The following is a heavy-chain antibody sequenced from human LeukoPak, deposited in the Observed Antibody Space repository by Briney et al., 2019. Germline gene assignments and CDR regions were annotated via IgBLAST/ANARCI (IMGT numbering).Heavy chain of an antibody. Sequence: GGSLRLSCAASGFTFSNYWMSWVRQAPGRGLEWVANIKQDGSEKYYVDSVKGRFTISRDNAKNSSYLQMNSLRAEDTAVYYCASLRGVPAAPLDFWGQGTLVTVSS. V-gene: IGHV3-7*01. CDR2: IKQDGSEK. J-gene: IGHJ4*02. CDR3: ASLRGVPAAPLDF. D-gene: IGHD2-2*01. CDR1: GFTFSNYW.